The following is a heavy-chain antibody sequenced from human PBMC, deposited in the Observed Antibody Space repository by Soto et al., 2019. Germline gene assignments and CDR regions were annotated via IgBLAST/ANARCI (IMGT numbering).Heavy chain of an antibody. D-gene: IGHD7-27*01. CDR2: IMTVFGTP. J-gene: IGHJ4*02. V-gene: IGHV1-69*06. CDR3: ASDATLGRGRIFDN. Sequence: QVQLIQSGSEVKMPGSSVKVSCKASGGTFSRATISWLRQAPGQGPEWLGSIMTVFGTPHYAQNFEDRLIISADTSTTTAYMELTSLISADTAVYFCASDATLGRGRIFDNWGQGTLVTVSS. CDR1: GGTFSRAT.